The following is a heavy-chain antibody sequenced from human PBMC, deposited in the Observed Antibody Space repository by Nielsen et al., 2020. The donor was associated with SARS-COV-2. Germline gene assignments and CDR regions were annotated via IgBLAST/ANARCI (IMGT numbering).Heavy chain of an antibody. CDR1: GFTVSSSY. D-gene: IGHD6-19*01. V-gene: IGHV3-53*05. Sequence: GESLKISCAASGFTVSSSYVNWVRQAPGKGLEWVSVIYRAGIRYYADSVKGRFTLSRDNAKNSLYLQMNSLRAEDTALYYCAKLSQVAGGEPTVDYWGQGTLVTVSS. CDR3: AKLSQVAGGEPTVDY. CDR2: IYRAGIR. J-gene: IGHJ4*02.